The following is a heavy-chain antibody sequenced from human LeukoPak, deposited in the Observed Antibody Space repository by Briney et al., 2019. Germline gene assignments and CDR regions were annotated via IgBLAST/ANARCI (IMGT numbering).Heavy chain of an antibody. CDR1: GGSISSYY. CDR3: ARRVRGSYGSFYAY. J-gene: IGHJ4*02. V-gene: IGHV4-59*12. Sequence: SETLSLTCTVSGGSISSYYWNWIRQPPGRGLEYIGYIFYSGRINYNPSLKSRVTISVDTSKNQFSLKLSSVTAADTAVYYCARRVRGSYGSFYAYWGQGTLVTVSS. CDR2: IFYSGRI. D-gene: IGHD5-18*01.